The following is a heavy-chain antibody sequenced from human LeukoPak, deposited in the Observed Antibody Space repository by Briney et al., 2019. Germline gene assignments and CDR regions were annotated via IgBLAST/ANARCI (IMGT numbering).Heavy chain of an antibody. J-gene: IGHJ6*03. Sequence: SETLSLTCTVSGYSISSGYYWSWIRQPPGKGLEWIGEINHSGSTNYNPSLKSRVTISVDTSKNQFSLKLSSVTAADTAVYYCARGLSRYYYYYMDVWGKGTTVTVSS. CDR1: GYSISSGYY. V-gene: IGHV4-38-2*02. CDR3: ARGLSRYYYYYMDV. CDR2: INHSGST.